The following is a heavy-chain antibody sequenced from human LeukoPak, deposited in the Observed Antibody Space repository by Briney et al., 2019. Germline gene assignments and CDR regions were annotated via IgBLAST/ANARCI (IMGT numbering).Heavy chain of an antibody. CDR2: IYYSGST. D-gene: IGHD3-10*01. J-gene: IGHJ4*02. V-gene: IGHV4-59*01. Sequence: SETLSLTCTVSGGSISSYYWSWIRQPPGKGLEWIGYIYYSGSTNYNPSLKSRVTISVDTSKNQFSLKLSSVTAADTAVYCCARGSGILWFGESHFDYWGQGTLVTVSS. CDR3: ARGSGILWFGESHFDY. CDR1: GGSISSYY.